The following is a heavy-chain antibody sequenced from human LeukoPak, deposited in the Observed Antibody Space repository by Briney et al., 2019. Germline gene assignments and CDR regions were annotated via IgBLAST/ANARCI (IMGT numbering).Heavy chain of an antibody. V-gene: IGHV5-51*01. Sequence: GESLKISCKGSGYSFTSYWIGWVRQMPGKGLEWMGIIYPGDSDTRYSPSFQGQVSISVDKSISTAYLQWSSLKASDTAMYYCARLPGDYDSSGYYYYYGMDVWGQGTTVTVSS. CDR3: ARLPGDYDSSGYYYYYGMDV. CDR2: IYPGDSDT. CDR1: GYSFTSYW. D-gene: IGHD3-22*01. J-gene: IGHJ6*02.